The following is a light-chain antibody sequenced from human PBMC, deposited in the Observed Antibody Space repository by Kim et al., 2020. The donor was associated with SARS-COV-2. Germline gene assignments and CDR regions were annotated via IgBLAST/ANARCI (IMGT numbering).Light chain of an antibody. CDR2: DTD. V-gene: IGKV3-11*01. Sequence: SLSPGERATLSCRASQSVRSYLAWYRQKPGQAPTLLMYDTDNRATGIPARFSGSGSGTEFTLSISSLESEDFAVYYCQQRSSWPLTFGGGTRVEI. CDR3: QQRSSWPLT. CDR1: QSVRSY. J-gene: IGKJ4*01.